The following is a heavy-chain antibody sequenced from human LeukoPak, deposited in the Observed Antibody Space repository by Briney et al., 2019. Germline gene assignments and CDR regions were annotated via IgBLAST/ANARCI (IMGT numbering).Heavy chain of an antibody. Sequence: PGGSLRLSCAAAAFPFSSYSMNWVRQAPGKGLEWVSSISSSSSYIYYADSVKGRFTISRDNAKNSLYLQMNSMRAEDTAVYYCASSSGWYFDYWGQGTLVTVSS. CDR2: ISSSSSYI. D-gene: IGHD6-19*01. J-gene: IGHJ4*02. V-gene: IGHV3-21*01. CDR3: ASSSGWYFDY. CDR1: AFPFSSYS.